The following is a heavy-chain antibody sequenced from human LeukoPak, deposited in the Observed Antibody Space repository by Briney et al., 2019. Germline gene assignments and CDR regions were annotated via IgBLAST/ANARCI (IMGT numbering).Heavy chain of an antibody. J-gene: IGHJ5*02. CDR1: GFTFDDYA. CDR2: ISWNSGSI. Sequence: PGRSLRLSCAASGFTFDDYAMRWVRQAPGKGLEWVSGISWNSGSIGYADSVKGRFTISRDNAKNSLYLQMNSLRAEDTALYYCVPANWFGPWGQGTLVTVSS. CDR3: VPANWFGP. V-gene: IGHV3-9*01. D-gene: IGHD1-14*01.